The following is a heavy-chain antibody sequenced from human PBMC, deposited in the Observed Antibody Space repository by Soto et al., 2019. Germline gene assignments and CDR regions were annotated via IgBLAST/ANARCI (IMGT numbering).Heavy chain of an antibody. CDR2: ISYDGSNK. J-gene: IGHJ5*02. Sequence: GGSLRLSCAAAGFTLSSYGMHWVRQAPGKGLEWVAVISYDGSNKYYADSVKGRFTISRDNSKNTLYLQMNSLRAEDTAVYYCAKLLVYSTNFDPWGQGTLVTVSS. V-gene: IGHV3-30*18. CDR3: AKLLVYSTNFDP. CDR1: GFTLSSYG. D-gene: IGHD2-2*01.